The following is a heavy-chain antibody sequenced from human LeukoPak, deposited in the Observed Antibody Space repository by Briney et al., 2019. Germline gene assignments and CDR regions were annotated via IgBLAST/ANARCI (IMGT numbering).Heavy chain of an antibody. D-gene: IGHD6-19*01. CDR2: INHSGST. V-gene: IGHV4-34*01. CDR1: GGSFSGYY. CDR3: ARGGWFSFDY. Sequence: PSETLSLTCAVYGGSFSGYYGSWIRQPPGKGLEWIGEINHSGSTNYNPSLKSRVTISVDTSKNQFSLKLSSVTAADTAVYYCARGGWFSFDYWGQGTLVTVSS. J-gene: IGHJ4*02.